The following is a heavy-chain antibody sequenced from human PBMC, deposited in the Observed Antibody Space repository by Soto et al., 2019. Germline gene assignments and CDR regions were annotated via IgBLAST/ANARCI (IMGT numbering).Heavy chain of an antibody. Sequence: GGSLRLSCAASGFTFSSYAMHWVRQAPGKGLEWVAVISYDGSNKYYADSVKGRFTISRDNSKNTLYLQMNSLRAEDTAVYYCAREEFVVVVAPSYGMDVWGQGTTVTVSS. J-gene: IGHJ6*02. CDR3: AREEFVVVVAPSYGMDV. V-gene: IGHV3-30-3*01. CDR1: GFTFSSYA. CDR2: ISYDGSNK. D-gene: IGHD2-15*01.